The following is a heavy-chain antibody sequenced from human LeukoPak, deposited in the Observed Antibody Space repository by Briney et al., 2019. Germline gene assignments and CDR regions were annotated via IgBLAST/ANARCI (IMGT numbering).Heavy chain of an antibody. CDR2: IYYSGGT. Sequence: PSETLSLTCTVSGGSISSYYWSWIRQPPGKGLEWTGYIYYSGGTNYSPSLKSRVTISVDTSKNQFSLRLSSVTAADTAVYYCARLYSSSLGRVFDYWGQGTLVTVSS. CDR1: GGSISSYY. CDR3: ARLYSSSLGRVFDY. D-gene: IGHD6-13*01. V-gene: IGHV4-59*01. J-gene: IGHJ4*02.